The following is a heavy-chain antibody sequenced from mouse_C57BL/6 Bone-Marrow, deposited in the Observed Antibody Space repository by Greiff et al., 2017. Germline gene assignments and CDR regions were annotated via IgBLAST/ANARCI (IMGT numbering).Heavy chain of an antibody. V-gene: IGHV1-63*01. CDR2: IYPGGGYT. J-gene: IGHJ1*03. D-gene: IGHD2-1*01. CDR1: GYTFTNYW. Sequence: QVQLKESGAELVRPGTSVKMSCKASGYTFTNYWIGWAKQRPGHGLEWIGDIYPGGGYTNYNEKFKGKATLTADKSSSTAYMQFSSLTSEDSAIYYCARKGGNPWYFDVWGTGTTVTVAS. CDR3: ARKGGNPWYFDV.